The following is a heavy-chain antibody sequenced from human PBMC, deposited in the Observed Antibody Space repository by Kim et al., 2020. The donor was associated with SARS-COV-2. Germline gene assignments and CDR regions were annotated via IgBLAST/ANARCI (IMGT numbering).Heavy chain of an antibody. CDR1: GFTFSSYS. V-gene: IGHV3-48*02. D-gene: IGHD2-2*01. CDR2: ISSSSSTI. CDR3: ARDGEYQLGNYYYYGMDV. J-gene: IGHJ6*02. Sequence: GGSLRLSCAASGFTFSSYSMNWVRQAPGKGLEWVSYISSSSSTIYYADSVKGRFTISRDNAKNSLYLQMNSLRDEDTAVYYCARDGEYQLGNYYYYGMDVWGQGTTVTVSS.